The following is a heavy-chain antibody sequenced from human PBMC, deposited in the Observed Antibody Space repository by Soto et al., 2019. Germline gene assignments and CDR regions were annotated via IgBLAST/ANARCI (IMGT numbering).Heavy chain of an antibody. J-gene: IGHJ6*02. CDR3: ARKGRSVAGKGIYYYYYYGMDV. Sequence: QVQLVESGGGVVQPGRSLRLSCAASGFTFSSYGMHWVRQAPGKGLEWVAVIWYDGSNKYYADSVKGRFTISRDNSKNTLYLQMNSLRAEDTAVYYCARKGRSVAGKGIYYYYYYGMDVWGQGTTVTVSS. D-gene: IGHD6-19*01. CDR1: GFTFSSYG. V-gene: IGHV3-33*01. CDR2: IWYDGSNK.